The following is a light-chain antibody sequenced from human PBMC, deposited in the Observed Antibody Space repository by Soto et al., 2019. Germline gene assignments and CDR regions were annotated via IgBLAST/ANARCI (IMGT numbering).Light chain of an antibody. CDR3: SSYTSSSTLV. J-gene: IGLJ2*01. Sequence: QSALTQPASVSGSPGQSITISCTGTSSDVGGYNYVSWYQHHPGKAPKLMIYDVNNRPSGVSNRFSGSKSGNTASLTSSGLQAEDEADYYCSSYTSSSTLVFGGGTKLTVL. CDR2: DVN. CDR1: SSDVGGYNY. V-gene: IGLV2-14*03.